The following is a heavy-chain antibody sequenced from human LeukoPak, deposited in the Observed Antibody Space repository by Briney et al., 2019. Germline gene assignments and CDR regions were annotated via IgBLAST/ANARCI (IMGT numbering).Heavy chain of an antibody. CDR3: AAGDTLVRGVIIPFAP. CDR1: GFTLIKSA. J-gene: IGHJ5*02. D-gene: IGHD3-10*01. CDR2: IIVGSGQT. Sequence: GASVKVSCKVSGFTLIKSAVQWVRQARGQRLEWVGWIIVGSGQTRYAQKFQERVTITRDMSTSTAFLELSSLRSEDSAVYYCAAGDTLVRGVIIPFAPWGQGTLVTVSS. V-gene: IGHV1-58*01.